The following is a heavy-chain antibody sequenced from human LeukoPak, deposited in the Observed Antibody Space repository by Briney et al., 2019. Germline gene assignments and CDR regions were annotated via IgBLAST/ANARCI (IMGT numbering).Heavy chain of an antibody. CDR3: AKDLDSWCSSTSCYPFDY. D-gene: IGHD2-2*01. CDR1: GFTFSTYW. V-gene: IGHV3-7*01. CDR2: MKRDGSEV. Sequence: PGGSLRLSCAASGFTFSTYWMTWVRQAPGKGLEWVANMKRDGSEVYYANSVKGHFTISRDNSKNTLYLQMNSLRAEDTAVYYCAKDLDSWCSSTSCYPFDYWGQGTLVTVSS. J-gene: IGHJ4*02.